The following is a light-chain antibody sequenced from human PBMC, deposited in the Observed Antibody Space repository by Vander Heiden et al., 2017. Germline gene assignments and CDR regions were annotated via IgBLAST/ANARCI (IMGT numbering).Light chain of an antibody. CDR2: AAS. CDR3: QKNNSAPWT. J-gene: IGKJ1*01. Sequence: SPSSLSASVGDRVSITCRASQGISNSLAWYQQKPGKVPKLLIYAASTLQSGVPSRFSGSGSGTDFTLTISSLQPEDVATYYCQKNNSAPWTFGRGTKVEIK. V-gene: IGKV1-27*01. CDR1: QGISNS.